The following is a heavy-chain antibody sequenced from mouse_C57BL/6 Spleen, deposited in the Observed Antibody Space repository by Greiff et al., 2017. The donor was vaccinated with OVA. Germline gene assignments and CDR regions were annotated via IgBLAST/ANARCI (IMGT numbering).Heavy chain of an antibody. CDR1: GFTFSDYG. CDR2: ISSGSSTI. Sequence: DVMLVESGGGLVKPGGSLKLSCAASGFTFSDYGMHWVRQAPEKGLEWVAYISSGSSTIYYADTVKGRFTISRDNAKNTLFLQMTSLRSEDTAMYYCARPNGYSYYFDYWGQGTTLTVSS. CDR3: ARPNGYSYYFDY. J-gene: IGHJ2*01. V-gene: IGHV5-17*01. D-gene: IGHD2-3*01.